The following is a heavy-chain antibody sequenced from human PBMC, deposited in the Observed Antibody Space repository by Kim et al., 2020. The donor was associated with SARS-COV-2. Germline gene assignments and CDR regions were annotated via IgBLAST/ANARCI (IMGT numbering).Heavy chain of an antibody. CDR2: MSPNSGNT. D-gene: IGHD2-2*01. J-gene: IGHJ6*02. CDR3: ARSRTVVSYYYYYGMDV. CDR1: GYTFTTYD. Sequence: ASVKVSCKASGYTFTTYDINWVRQASGQGLEWMGWMSPNSGNTGYAQKFQGRVTMTRSTSISTAYMELSSLRSEDTAVYYCARSRTVVSYYYYYGMDVWGQGTTVTVSS. V-gene: IGHV1-8*01.